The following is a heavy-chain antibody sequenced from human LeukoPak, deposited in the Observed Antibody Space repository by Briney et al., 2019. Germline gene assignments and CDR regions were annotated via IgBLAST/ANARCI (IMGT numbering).Heavy chain of an antibody. V-gene: IGHV3-23*01. CDR3: AKDHYSSGWYPTPFDY. J-gene: IGHJ4*02. CDR1: GFTFSSYA. Sequence: GGSLRLSCAASGFTFSSYAMSWVRQAPGKGLEWVSAISGSGGSTYYADSVKGRFTISRDNSKNTLYLQMNSLRAEDTVVYYCAKDHYSSGWYPTPFDYWGQGTLVTVSS. D-gene: IGHD6-19*01. CDR2: ISGSGGST.